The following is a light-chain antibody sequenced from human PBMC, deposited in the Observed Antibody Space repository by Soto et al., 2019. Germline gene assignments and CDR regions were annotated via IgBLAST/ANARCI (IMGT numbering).Light chain of an antibody. J-gene: IGKJ4*01. CDR1: QSVRSY. V-gene: IGKV3-11*01. CDR3: QQRSSWPLT. Sequence: EIVLTQSPATLSLSPGERATLSCRASQSVRSYLAWYQKKPGQAPRLLICDASSRAPGIPARFSGSGSETDFTLTISALEPEDFAVYYCQQRSSWPLTFCGGTKVEIK. CDR2: DAS.